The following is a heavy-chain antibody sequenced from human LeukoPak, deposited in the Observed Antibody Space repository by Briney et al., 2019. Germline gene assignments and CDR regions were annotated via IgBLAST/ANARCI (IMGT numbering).Heavy chain of an antibody. CDR2: IYHSGST. J-gene: IGHJ4*02. CDR3: ARQGITIFGVVID. CDR1: GNSISSGYY. V-gene: IGHV4-38-2*02. Sequence: SETLSLTCTVSGNSISSGYYWGWIRQPPGKGLEWIGNIYHSGSTYYNPSLKSRVTISVDTSKNQFPLKLSSVTAADTAVYYCARQGITIFGVVIDWGQGTLVTVSS. D-gene: IGHD3-3*01.